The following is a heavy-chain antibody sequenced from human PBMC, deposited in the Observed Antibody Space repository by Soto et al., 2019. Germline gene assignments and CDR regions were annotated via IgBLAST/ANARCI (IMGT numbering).Heavy chain of an antibody. Sequence: GGSLRLSCAASGFTFSSYSMNWVRQAPGKGLEWVSSISSSSSYIYYADSVKGRFTISRDNAKNSLYLQMNSLRAEDAALYYCARDRHSSSWWFFQHWGQGTLVTVSS. V-gene: IGHV3-21*01. J-gene: IGHJ1*01. D-gene: IGHD6-13*01. CDR3: ARDRHSSSWWFFQH. CDR1: GFTFSSYS. CDR2: ISSSSSYI.